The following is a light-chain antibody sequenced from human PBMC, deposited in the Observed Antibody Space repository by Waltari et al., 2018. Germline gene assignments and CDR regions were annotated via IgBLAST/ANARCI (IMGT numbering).Light chain of an antibody. J-gene: IGLJ3*02. Sequence: QSVLTQPPSASGTPGQRVTISCSGSSSNIGRSYVYWYQQLPGTAPKLLIYGNNPRPSGVPARFAGSTAGASASLASSGLRSEDGADDYCASWDDKLSGWVFGGGTKLTVL. CDR1: SSNIGRSY. CDR2: GNN. V-gene: IGLV1-47*01. CDR3: ASWDDKLSGWV.